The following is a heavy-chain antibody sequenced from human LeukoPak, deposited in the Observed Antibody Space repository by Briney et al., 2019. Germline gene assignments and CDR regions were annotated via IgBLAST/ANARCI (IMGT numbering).Heavy chain of an antibody. Sequence: GESLKISCKGSGYSFTSYWIGWVRQMPGKGLEWMGIIYPGDSDTRYSPSFQGQVTISADKSISTAYLQWSSLKASDTAMYYCARGNSSSWYGNYYYGMDVWGQGTTVTVSS. D-gene: IGHD6-13*01. CDR3: ARGNSSSWYGNYYYGMDV. CDR2: IYPGDSDT. CDR1: GYSFTSYW. V-gene: IGHV5-51*01. J-gene: IGHJ6*02.